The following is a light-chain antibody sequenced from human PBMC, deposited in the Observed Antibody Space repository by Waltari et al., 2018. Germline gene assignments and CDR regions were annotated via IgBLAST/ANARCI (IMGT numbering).Light chain of an antibody. CDR1: SSDIGGYNR. J-gene: IGLJ2*01. CDR3: SSYASSSTVL. CDR2: EVS. Sequence: QAALTQSPSVSGSPGQSVTISCTGTSSDIGGYNRVSWYQQHPGKAPKLMIYEVSNRPSGVSDRFSGSKSGNTASLIISGLQAEDEADYYCSSYASSSTVLFGGGTRLTV. V-gene: IGLV2-14*01.